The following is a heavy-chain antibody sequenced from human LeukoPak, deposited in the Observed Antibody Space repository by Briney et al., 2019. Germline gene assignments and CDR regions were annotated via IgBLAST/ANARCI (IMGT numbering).Heavy chain of an antibody. CDR2: ISGSGGST. J-gene: IGHJ6*02. CDR1: GFTFSSYA. Sequence: PGGSLRLSCAASGFTFSSYAMSWVRQAPGKGLEWVSAISGSGGSTYYADSVKGRFTISRDNSKNTLYLQMNSLRAEDTAVYYCAREGVATTEHYYGMDVWGQGTTVTVSS. CDR3: AREGVATTEHYYGMDV. D-gene: IGHD5-12*01. V-gene: IGHV3-23*01.